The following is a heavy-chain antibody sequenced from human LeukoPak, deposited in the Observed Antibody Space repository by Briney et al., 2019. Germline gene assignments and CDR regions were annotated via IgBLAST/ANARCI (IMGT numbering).Heavy chain of an antibody. D-gene: IGHD6-6*01. Sequence: PSETLSLTCSVSGYSFTSGQYWGWIRPPPGKGREGIANIYHTGSAHYNPSLKSRVTISVDTSTNQFSLKLSSVTAADTAVYYCATLAARRYNYYYYYMDVWGKGTTVTVSS. J-gene: IGHJ6*03. V-gene: IGHV4-38-2*01. CDR3: ATLAARRYNYYYYYMDV. CDR1: GYSFTSGQY. CDR2: IYHTGSA.